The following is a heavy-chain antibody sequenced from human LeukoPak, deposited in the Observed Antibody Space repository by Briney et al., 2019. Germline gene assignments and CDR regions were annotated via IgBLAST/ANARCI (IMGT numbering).Heavy chain of an antibody. CDR1: GFTFSSYS. J-gene: IGHJ4*02. V-gene: IGHV3-21*01. Sequence: PGGSLRLSCAASGFTFSSYSMNWVRHAPGKGLEWVSSISSSSSYIYYADSVKGRFTISRDNAKNSLYLQMNSLRAEDTAVYYCARSEMVPYYFDYWGQGTLVTVSS. CDR2: ISSSSSYI. D-gene: IGHD3-10*01. CDR3: ARSEMVPYYFDY.